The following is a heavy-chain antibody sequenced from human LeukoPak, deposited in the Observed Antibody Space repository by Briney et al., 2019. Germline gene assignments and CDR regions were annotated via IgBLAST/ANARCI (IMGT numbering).Heavy chain of an antibody. CDR3: ANDGHILTGDYYYYMDV. Sequence: SETLSLTCTVSGGSISNYYWSWIRQPPGKGLEWIGYIYYSGNTNYNPSLKSRVTISVDTSKNQFSLKLSSVTAADTAAYYCANDGHILTGDYYYYMDVWGKGTTVAVSS. J-gene: IGHJ6*03. CDR2: IYYSGNT. CDR1: GGSISNYY. D-gene: IGHD3-9*01. V-gene: IGHV4-59*01.